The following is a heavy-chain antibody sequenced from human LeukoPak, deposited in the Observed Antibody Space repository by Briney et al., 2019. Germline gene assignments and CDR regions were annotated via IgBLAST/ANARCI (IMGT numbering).Heavy chain of an antibody. CDR1: GGTFSSYA. CDR3: ARDAGFGELTYYFDY. CDR2: IIPIFGTA. D-gene: IGHD3-10*01. Sequence: SVKVSCKASGGTFSSYAISWVRQAPGQGLEWMGGIIPIFGTANYAQKFQGRVTITTDESTSTAYMELSSLRSDDTAVYYCARDAGFGELTYYFDYWGQGTLVTVSS. V-gene: IGHV1-69*05. J-gene: IGHJ4*02.